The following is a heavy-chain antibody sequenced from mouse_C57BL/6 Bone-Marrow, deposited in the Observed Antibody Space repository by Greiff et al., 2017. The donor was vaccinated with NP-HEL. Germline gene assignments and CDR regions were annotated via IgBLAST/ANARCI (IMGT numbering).Heavy chain of an antibody. D-gene: IGHD2-1*01. V-gene: IGHV1-82*01. Sequence: QVQLQQSGPELVKPGASVKISCKASGYAFSSSWMNWVKQRPGKGLEWIGRIYPGAGDTNYNGKFKGKATLTADKSSSTAYMQLSSLTSEDSAVYCCASYGNYDWYFDVWGTGTTVTVSS. CDR2: IYPGAGDT. J-gene: IGHJ1*03. CDR1: GYAFSSSW. CDR3: ASYGNYDWYFDV.